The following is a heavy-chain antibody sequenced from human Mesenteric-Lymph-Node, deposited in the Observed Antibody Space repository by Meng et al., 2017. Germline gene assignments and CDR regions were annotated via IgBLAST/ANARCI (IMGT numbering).Heavy chain of an antibody. V-gene: IGHV3-15*01. CDR2: IKSKTDGGTT. CDR1: GLTFSNAW. CDR3: STVVTMIRGVNDY. J-gene: IGHJ4*02. D-gene: IGHD3-10*01. Sequence: VRRGESWGGLVRPWGSLRLSCAAPGLTFSNAWMTWVRQAPGKGLEWVGRIKSKTDGGTTDYAAPVKGRFTISRDDSKNTLYLQMNSLNTEDTAVYYCSTVVTMIRGVNDYWGQGTLVTVSS.